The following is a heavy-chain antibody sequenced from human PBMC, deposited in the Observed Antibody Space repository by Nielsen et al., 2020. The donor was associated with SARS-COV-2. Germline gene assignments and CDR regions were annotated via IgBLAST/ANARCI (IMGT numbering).Heavy chain of an antibody. CDR2: IWYDGRKK. CDR1: GFTFSSYG. V-gene: IGHV3-33*06. CDR3: AKDRRWELHPHDY. Sequence: GESLKISCAASGFTFSSYGMNWVRQAPGKGLEWVAVIWYDGRKKYHADSVKGRFTISRDNSKNTLYLQMNSLRAEDTAVYYCAKDRRWELHPHDYWGQGTLVTVSS. J-gene: IGHJ4*02. D-gene: IGHD1-26*01.